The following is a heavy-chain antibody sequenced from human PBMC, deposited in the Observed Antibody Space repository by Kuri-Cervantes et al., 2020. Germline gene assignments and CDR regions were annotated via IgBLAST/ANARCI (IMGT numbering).Heavy chain of an antibody. CDR2: MNPNSGNT. CDR1: GYTFTSYD. V-gene: IGHV1-8*01. J-gene: IGHJ5*02. D-gene: IGHD3-22*01. Sequence: ASVKVSCKASGYTFTSYDISWVRQATGQGLEWLGWMNPNSGNTGYAQKFQGRVTMTRNTSISTAYMELSSLRSEDTAVYYCARDYDSSGYYRPWGQGTLVTVSS. CDR3: ARDYDSSGYYRP.